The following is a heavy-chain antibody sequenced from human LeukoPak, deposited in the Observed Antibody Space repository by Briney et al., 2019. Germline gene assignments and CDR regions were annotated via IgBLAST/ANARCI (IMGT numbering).Heavy chain of an antibody. Sequence: ASVKVSCKASGYTFTGYYMHWVRQAPGQGREWMGWINPNSGGTNYAQKFQGRVTMTRDASISTAYMELSRLRSDDTAVYYCARDAGSEQLVSNWFDPWGQGTLVTVSS. CDR1: GYTFTGYY. CDR2: INPNSGGT. D-gene: IGHD6-6*01. CDR3: ARDAGSEQLVSNWFDP. V-gene: IGHV1-2*02. J-gene: IGHJ5*02.